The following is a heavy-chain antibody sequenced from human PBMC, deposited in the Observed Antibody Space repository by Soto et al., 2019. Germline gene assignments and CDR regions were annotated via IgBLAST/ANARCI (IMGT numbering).Heavy chain of an antibody. D-gene: IGHD3-3*01. V-gene: IGHV1-69*13. CDR3: AAGRYYDFWSGSYGMDV. Sequence: SVKVSCKASGGTFSSYAISWVRQAPGQGLEWMGGIIPIFGTANYAQKFQGRVTITADESTSTAYMELSSLRSEDTAVYYCAAGRYYDFWSGSYGMDVWGQGTTVTVSS. J-gene: IGHJ6*02. CDR1: GGTFSSYA. CDR2: IIPIFGTA.